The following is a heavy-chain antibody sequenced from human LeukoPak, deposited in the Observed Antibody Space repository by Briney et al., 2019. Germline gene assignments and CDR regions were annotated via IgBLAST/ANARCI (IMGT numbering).Heavy chain of an antibody. V-gene: IGHV3-7*01. Sequence: GGSLRLSCAASGFTFTIYWMSWVRQAPGKGLEWVANINQDESEKSYVDSVKGRFTISRDNAKNSLYLQMNSLRAEDTAVYYCARGVGGADYWGQGTLVTVSS. CDR3: ARGVGGADY. J-gene: IGHJ4*02. CDR1: GFTFTIYW. D-gene: IGHD2-21*01. CDR2: INQDESEK.